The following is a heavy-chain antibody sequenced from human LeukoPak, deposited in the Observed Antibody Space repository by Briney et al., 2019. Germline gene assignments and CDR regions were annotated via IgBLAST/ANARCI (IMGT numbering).Heavy chain of an antibody. J-gene: IGHJ6*03. CDR1: GGSVSSTTYY. V-gene: IGHV4-39*07. CDR2: VYYSGST. Sequence: PSETLSLTCTVSGGSVSSTTYYWGWIRQPPGKGLEWIGSVYYSGSTYYNPSLKSQVTISIDTSKNHFSLRLTSVTAADTAVYYCAAYYYNMDVWGKGTTVTVSS. CDR3: AAYYYNMDV.